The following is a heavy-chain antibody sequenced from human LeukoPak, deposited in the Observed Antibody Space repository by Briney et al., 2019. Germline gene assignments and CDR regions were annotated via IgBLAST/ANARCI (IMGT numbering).Heavy chain of an antibody. V-gene: IGHV5-51*01. CDR2: IYPGDSDT. Sequence: GDSLKISCKGSGYSFTSYWIGWVRQMPGKGLEWMGIIYPGDSDTRYSPSFQGQVTISADKSSSTAYLQWSSLKASDTAMYYCARHSGVCNGGSCHSDFDYWGQGTLVTVSS. CDR1: GYSFTSYW. D-gene: IGHD2-15*01. CDR3: ARHSGVCNGGSCHSDFDY. J-gene: IGHJ4*02.